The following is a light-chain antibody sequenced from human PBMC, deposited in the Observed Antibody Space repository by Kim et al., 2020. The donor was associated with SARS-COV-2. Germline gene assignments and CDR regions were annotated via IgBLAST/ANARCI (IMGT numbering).Light chain of an antibody. V-gene: IGLV2-14*01. CDR2: DVS. Sequence: QSALTQPASVSGSPGQSITISCHGTSSDVGRYNYVSWYQQHPGKAPKVMIFDVSKRPSGVSNRFTGPKSGNTDSLTISGLQGEDEADYYCSSYTTSSTLVYGGGTKVTV. J-gene: IGLJ2*01. CDR3: SSYTTSSTLV. CDR1: SSDVGRYNY.